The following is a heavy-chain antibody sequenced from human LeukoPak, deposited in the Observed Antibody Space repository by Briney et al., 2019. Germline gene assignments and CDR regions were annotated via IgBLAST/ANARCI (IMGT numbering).Heavy chain of an antibody. CDR3: AGTTYYYHYMDV. Sequence: SETLSFTCTVSGGSISSGDYYWSWIRQRPGRGLEWIGYIYYSGTPYYNPSLKSRLTISLDTSQNRFSLRLDSVTAADTAVYYCAGTTYYYHYMDVWGKGTTVTVSS. J-gene: IGHJ6*03. D-gene: IGHD1-14*01. V-gene: IGHV4-31*03. CDR1: GGSISSGDYY. CDR2: IYYSGTP.